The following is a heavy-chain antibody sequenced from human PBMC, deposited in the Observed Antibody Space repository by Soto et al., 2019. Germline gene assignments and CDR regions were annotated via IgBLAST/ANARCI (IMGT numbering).Heavy chain of an antibody. D-gene: IGHD3-9*01. V-gene: IGHV3-23*01. Sequence: GGSLRLSCAASGFTFSSYAMSWVRQAPGKGLEWVSAISGSGGSTYYADSVKGRFTISRDNSKNTLYLQMNSLRAEDTAVYYCARDVYYDILTGYPDCFVYWGQGTLVTVSS. CDR1: GFTFSSYA. J-gene: IGHJ4*02. CDR2: ISGSGGST. CDR3: ARDVYYDILTGYPDCFVY.